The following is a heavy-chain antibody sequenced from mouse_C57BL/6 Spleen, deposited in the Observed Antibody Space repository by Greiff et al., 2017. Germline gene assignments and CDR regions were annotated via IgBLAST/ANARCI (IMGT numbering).Heavy chain of an antibody. V-gene: IGHV1-55*01. D-gene: IGHD4-1*02. Sequence: QVQLKESGAELVKPGASVKMSCKASGYTFTSYWITWVKQRPGQGLEWIGDIYPGSGSTNYNEKFKSKATLTVDTSSSTAYMQLSSLTSEDSAVYYCARGGNWDDFDYWGQGTTLTVSS. CDR2: IYPGSGST. CDR1: GYTFTSYW. CDR3: ARGGNWDDFDY. J-gene: IGHJ2*01.